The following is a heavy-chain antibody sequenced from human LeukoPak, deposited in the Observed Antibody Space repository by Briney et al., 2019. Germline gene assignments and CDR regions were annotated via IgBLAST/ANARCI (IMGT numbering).Heavy chain of an antibody. CDR1: GYTFTSYA. D-gene: IGHD3-22*01. CDR3: ASAMIVVVNDSYYYYGMDV. V-gene: IGHV1-3*01. Sequence: ASVKVSCKASGYTFTSYAMHWVRQAPGQRLEWMGSINAGNGNTKYSQKFQGRVTITRDTSASTAYMELSSLRSEDTAVYYCASAMIVVVNDSYYYYGMDVWGQGTTVTVSS. J-gene: IGHJ6*02. CDR2: INAGNGNT.